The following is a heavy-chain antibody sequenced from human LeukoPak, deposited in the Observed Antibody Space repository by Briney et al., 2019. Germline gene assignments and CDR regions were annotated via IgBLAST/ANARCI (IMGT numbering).Heavy chain of an antibody. CDR2: IYHSGST. Sequence: SETLSLTCTVSGGSISSGYYWGWIRQPPGKGLEWIGSIYHSGSTYYNPSLKSRVTISVDTSKNHFSLKLTSVTAADTAVYYCARRYCSGGTCYGTYYFDSWGQGILVTVSS. D-gene: IGHD2-15*01. CDR1: GGSISSGYY. V-gene: IGHV4-38-2*02. J-gene: IGHJ4*02. CDR3: ARRYCSGGTCYGTYYFDS.